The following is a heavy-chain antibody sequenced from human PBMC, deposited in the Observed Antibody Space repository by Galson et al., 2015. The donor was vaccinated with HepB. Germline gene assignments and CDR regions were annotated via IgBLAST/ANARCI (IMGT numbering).Heavy chain of an antibody. J-gene: IGHJ6*02. CDR1: GFTFSSYS. CDR3: ARARSKQGQWLVRYYGMDV. CDR2: ISSSSSYI. Sequence: SLRLSCAASGFTFSSYSMNWVRQAPGKGLEWVSSISSSSSYIYYADSVKGRFTISRDNAKNSLYLQMNSLRAEDTAVYYCARARSKQGQWLVRYYGMDVWGQGTTVTVSS. V-gene: IGHV3-21*01. D-gene: IGHD6-19*01.